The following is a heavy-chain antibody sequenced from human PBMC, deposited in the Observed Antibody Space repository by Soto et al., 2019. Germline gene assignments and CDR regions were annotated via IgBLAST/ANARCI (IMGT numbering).Heavy chain of an antibody. CDR2: ISWNSGSI. Sequence: EVQLVESGGGLVQPGRSLRLSCAASGFTFGDYAMHWVRQAPGKGLEWVSGISWNSGSIAYADSVQGRFTISRDNAKNSLYLQRNRLRAEDTALYYCAKAIGAVAGPFDYWGQGILVTVSA. D-gene: IGHD6-19*01. CDR1: GFTFGDYA. CDR3: AKAIGAVAGPFDY. J-gene: IGHJ4*02. V-gene: IGHV3-9*01.